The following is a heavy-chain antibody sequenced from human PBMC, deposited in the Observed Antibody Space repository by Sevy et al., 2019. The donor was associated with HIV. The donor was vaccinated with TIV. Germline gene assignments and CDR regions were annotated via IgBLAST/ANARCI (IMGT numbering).Heavy chain of an antibody. CDR1: GFTFSSHW. Sequence: GGSLRLSCAVSGFTFSSHWMLWVRQAPGKGLVWVSHINSHGTITNYADSVKGRFAISRDNTKNTIYLQMNSLRAEDTAVYYCARGQLLQFLEWPSYGLDVWGQGTTVTVSS. CDR2: INSHGTIT. J-gene: IGHJ6*02. CDR3: ARGQLLQFLEWPSYGLDV. V-gene: IGHV3-74*01. D-gene: IGHD3-3*01.